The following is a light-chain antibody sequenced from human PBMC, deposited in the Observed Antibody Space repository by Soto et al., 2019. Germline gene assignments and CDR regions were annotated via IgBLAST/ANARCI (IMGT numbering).Light chain of an antibody. V-gene: IGKV3-20*01. Sequence: ETVLTQSPGTLSLSPGERATLSCRASQTIRSNYLAWYRQTPGQAPRLLIYGASNRATGIADRFSGSGSGTDFTLIISRLEPEDFAQYYCQQYGRSPWTFGQGTKVEIK. CDR2: GAS. CDR1: QTIRSNY. CDR3: QQYGRSPWT. J-gene: IGKJ1*01.